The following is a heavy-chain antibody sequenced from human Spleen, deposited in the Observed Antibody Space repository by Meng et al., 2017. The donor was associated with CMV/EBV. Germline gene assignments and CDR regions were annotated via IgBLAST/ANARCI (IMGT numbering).Heavy chain of an antibody. J-gene: IGHJ6*02. Sequence: GGSLRLSCAASGFTFSSYEMNWVRQAPGTGLEWVSYISSSDSSDNTIYYADSVKGRFTISRDNAKNSLYLQMNSLRAADTAVYYCAREHYDYVWGTSGYYYYYGMDVWGQGTTVTVSS. CDR3: AREHYDYVWGTSGYYYYYGMDV. D-gene: IGHD3-16*01. CDR1: GFTFSSYE. CDR2: ISSSDSSDNTI. V-gene: IGHV3-48*03.